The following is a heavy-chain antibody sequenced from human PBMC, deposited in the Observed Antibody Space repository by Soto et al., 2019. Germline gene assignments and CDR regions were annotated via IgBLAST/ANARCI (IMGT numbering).Heavy chain of an antibody. D-gene: IGHD3-22*01. V-gene: IGHV1-69*13. Sequence: SVKVSCNASGGTFSIYAISCVRQSPLRGLEWMGGIIPIFGTANYAQKFQGRVTITADEPTSTAYMELSSLRSEDTAVYYCARMYYYDSSGYANFQHWGQGTLVTVSS. CDR3: ARMYYYDSSGYANFQH. J-gene: IGHJ1*01. CDR1: GGTFSIYA. CDR2: IIPIFGTA.